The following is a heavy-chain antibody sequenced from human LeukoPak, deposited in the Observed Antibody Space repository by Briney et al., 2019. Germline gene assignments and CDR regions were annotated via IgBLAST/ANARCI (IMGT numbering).Heavy chain of an antibody. J-gene: IGHJ6*03. Sequence: GGALRLSCAASGFTFSNYAMIWVGQAPVKGLEWVAGISAIGGSTYYAASLKGRFTISRDNSKNTLYLQMTTLRAQDTAVYYCAKDRSSSWYPSYMDVWGKGTTVTVSS. V-gene: IGHV3-23*01. CDR1: GFTFSNYA. D-gene: IGHD6-13*01. CDR2: ISAIGGST. CDR3: AKDRSSSWYPSYMDV.